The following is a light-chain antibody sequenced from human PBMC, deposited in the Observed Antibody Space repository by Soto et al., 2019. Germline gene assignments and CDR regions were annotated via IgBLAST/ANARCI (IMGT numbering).Light chain of an antibody. J-gene: IGKJ1*01. CDR2: GAS. Sequence: DIVMTQSPATLSVSPGERATLSCRASQSLAGNLAWYQQKPGQAPRLLIYGASTRATGIPVRFNGSGSGTEFTLTISSLQSEDFAVYYCQQYNTWPRSAFGQGTKVEIK. V-gene: IGKV3-15*01. CDR3: QQYNTWPRSA. CDR1: QSLAGN.